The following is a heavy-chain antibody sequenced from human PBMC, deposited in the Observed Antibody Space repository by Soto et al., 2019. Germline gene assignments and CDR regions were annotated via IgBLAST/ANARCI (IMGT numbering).Heavy chain of an antibody. CDR1: GFTFSSYG. CDR3: AKEGYDYVWGSYRYSTPEYFDY. CDR2: ISYDGSNK. J-gene: IGHJ4*02. V-gene: IGHV3-30*18. D-gene: IGHD3-16*02. Sequence: GGSLRLSCAASGFTFSSYGMHWVRQAPGKGLEWVAVISYDGSNKYYADSVKGRFTISRDNSKNTLYLQMNSLRAEDTAVYYCAKEGYDYVWGSYRYSTPEYFDYWGQGTLVTV.